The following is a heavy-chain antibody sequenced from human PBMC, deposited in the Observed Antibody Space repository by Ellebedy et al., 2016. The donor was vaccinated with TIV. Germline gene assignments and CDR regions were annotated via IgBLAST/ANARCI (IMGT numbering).Heavy chain of an antibody. CDR2: INHSGST. J-gene: IGHJ5*01. CDR3: TRGRRYHDSSAYYVDS. Sequence: SETLSLXXTVSGYSISSGYYWSWIRQPPGKGLEWIGEINHSGSTNYNPSLKSRVTISVDTSKNQFSLKLHSVTAADTAVYYCTRGRRYHDSSAYYVDSWGQGTLVTVSS. CDR1: GYSISSGYY. D-gene: IGHD3-22*01. V-gene: IGHV4-38-2*02.